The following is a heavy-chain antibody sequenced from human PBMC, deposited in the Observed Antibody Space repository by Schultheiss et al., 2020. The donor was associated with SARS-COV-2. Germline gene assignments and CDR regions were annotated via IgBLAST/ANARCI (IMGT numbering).Heavy chain of an antibody. CDR2: IKSKTDGGTT. J-gene: IGHJ6*02. CDR1: GFTFSNAW. CDR3: ARDQYYYDSSGPRYYYYGMDV. D-gene: IGHD3-22*01. V-gene: IGHV3-15*01. Sequence: GGSLRLSCAASGFTFSNAWMSWVRQAPGKGLEWVGRIKSKTDGGTTDYAAPVKGRFTISRDDSKNTLYLQMNSLRAEDTAVYYCARDQYYYDSSGPRYYYYGMDVWGQGTTVTVSS.